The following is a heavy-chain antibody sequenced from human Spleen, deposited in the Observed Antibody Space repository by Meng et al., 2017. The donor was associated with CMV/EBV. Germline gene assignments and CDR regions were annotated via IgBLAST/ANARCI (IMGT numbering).Heavy chain of an antibody. D-gene: IGHD5-12*01. CDR1: GGSFSGYY. V-gene: IGHV4-34*11. Sequence: QVQLQQWGAGLLKPSETLSLPCAVYGGSFSGYYWSWIRQPPGKGLEWIGYIHYSGTTYYNPSLKSRIAISLDTSKNQFSLNLNSVTAADAAVYYCARDSPGGYGYFDSWGQGTLVTVSS. J-gene: IGHJ4*02. CDR2: IHYSGTT. CDR3: ARDSPGGYGYFDS.